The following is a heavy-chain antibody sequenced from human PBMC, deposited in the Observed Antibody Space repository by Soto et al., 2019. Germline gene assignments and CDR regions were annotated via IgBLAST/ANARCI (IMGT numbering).Heavy chain of an antibody. V-gene: IGHV3-33*01. Sequence: QVQLVESGGGVVQPGRSLRLSCAASEFTFSNYGMHWVRQAPGKGLGWVAVILNDGSNRYHADSVKDRFTISRDNSQNTLYLQMNSLRAEDTAVYYCARDDEYSGNGMDVWGKGTTVTVSP. J-gene: IGHJ6*04. CDR3: ARDDEYSGNGMDV. CDR1: EFTFSNYG. CDR2: ILNDGSNR. D-gene: IGHD3-10*01.